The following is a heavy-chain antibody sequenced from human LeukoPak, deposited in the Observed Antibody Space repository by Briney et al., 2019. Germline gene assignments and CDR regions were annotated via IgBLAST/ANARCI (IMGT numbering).Heavy chain of an antibody. Sequence: PSETLSLTCTVSGGSISSYHWNWIRQPPGKGLEWIAFIHYSGSTNYNPSLKSRVTISIDKSKNQFSLKLTSVTAADTAVYYCARIPYYYYALDVWGQGTTVTVSS. CDR1: GGSISSYH. CDR3: ARIPYYYYALDV. J-gene: IGHJ6*02. V-gene: IGHV4-59*12. CDR2: IHYSGST.